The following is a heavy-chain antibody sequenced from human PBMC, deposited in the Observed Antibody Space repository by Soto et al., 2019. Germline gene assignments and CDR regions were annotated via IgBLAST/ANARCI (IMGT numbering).Heavy chain of an antibody. CDR2: IYYSGST. J-gene: IGHJ6*02. Sequence: SETLSLTCTVSGGSISSYYWSWIRQPPGKGLEWIGYIYYSGSTNYNPSLKSRVTISVDNSKNTLYLQMGSLRAEDMAVYYCERPRGGSSGSTGHYYYGMDVWGQGTTVTVSS. CDR1: GGSISSYY. V-gene: IGHV4-59*01. CDR3: ERPRGGSSGSTGHYYYGMDV. D-gene: IGHD3-22*01.